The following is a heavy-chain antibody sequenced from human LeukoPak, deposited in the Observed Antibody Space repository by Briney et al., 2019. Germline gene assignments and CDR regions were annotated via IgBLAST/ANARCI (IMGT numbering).Heavy chain of an antibody. J-gene: IGHJ6*03. V-gene: IGHV3-21*01. Sequence: GGSLRLSCAASGFTFSSYSMNWVRQTPGKGLDWVSSISSSSSYKYYADSVRGRFTISRDNAKNSLYLQMNSLRAEDTAVYYCARVMGGYSSSWPHYHYYYMDVWGKGTTVTVSS. CDR1: GFTFSSYS. D-gene: IGHD6-13*01. CDR2: ISSSSSYK. CDR3: ARVMGGYSSSWPHYHYYYMDV.